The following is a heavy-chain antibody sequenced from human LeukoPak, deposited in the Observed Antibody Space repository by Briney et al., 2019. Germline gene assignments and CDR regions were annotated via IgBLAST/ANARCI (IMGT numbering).Heavy chain of an antibody. D-gene: IGHD5-24*01. CDR1: GYSFSSYW. J-gene: IGHJ4*02. Sequence: GESLKISCQGSGYSFSSYWIGWVRQMPGKGLEWMGIIYPGDSDTRYSPSLQGQVTISADKSLSIAYLQWKSLKASDTAMYYCARPSASSLEMATIDYWGQGTLVTVSS. CDR3: ARPSASSLEMATIDY. CDR2: IYPGDSDT. V-gene: IGHV5-51*01.